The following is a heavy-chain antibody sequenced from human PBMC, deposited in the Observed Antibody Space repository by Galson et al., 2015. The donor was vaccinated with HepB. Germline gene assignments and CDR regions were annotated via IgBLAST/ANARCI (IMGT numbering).Heavy chain of an antibody. J-gene: IGHJ4*02. CDR1: GFTFSSYA. Sequence: SLRLSCAASGFTFSSYAMSWVRQAPGNGLEWVSAMSGSGGSTYYADSVKGRFTISRDNSKNTLYLQMNSLRAEDTAVYFCTKSRDILTGEGVGDYWGQGTLVTVSS. CDR3: TKSRDILTGEGVGDY. D-gene: IGHD3-9*01. V-gene: IGHV3-23*01. CDR2: MSGSGGST.